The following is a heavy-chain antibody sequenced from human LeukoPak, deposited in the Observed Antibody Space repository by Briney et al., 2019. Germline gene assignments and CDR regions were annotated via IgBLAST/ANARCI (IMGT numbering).Heavy chain of an antibody. CDR1: GGTFSSYA. J-gene: IGHJ4*02. CDR2: IIPIFGTA. CDR3: ARDADTSFYDILTGYYDY. D-gene: IGHD3-9*01. V-gene: IGHV1-69*13. Sequence: SVKVSCKASGGTFSSYAISWVRQAPGQGLEWMGGIIPIFGTANYAQKFQGRVTITADESTSTAYMELRSLRSDDTAVYYCARDADTSFYDILTGYYDYWGQGTLVTVSS.